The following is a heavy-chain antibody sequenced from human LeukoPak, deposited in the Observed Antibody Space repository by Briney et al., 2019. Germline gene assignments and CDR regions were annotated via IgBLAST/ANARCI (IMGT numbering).Heavy chain of an antibody. V-gene: IGHV3-66*02. J-gene: IGHJ4*02. CDR3: AKMGEGDYDFLTDY. D-gene: IGHD3-9*01. CDR2: IYSGGST. CDR1: GFTVSSNY. Sequence: PGGSLRLSCAASGFTVSSNYMSWVRQAPGKGLEWVSVIYSGGSTYYADSVKGRFTISRDNSKNTLYLHMNTLRPEDTAVYYCAKMGEGDYDFLTDYWGQGTLVTVSS.